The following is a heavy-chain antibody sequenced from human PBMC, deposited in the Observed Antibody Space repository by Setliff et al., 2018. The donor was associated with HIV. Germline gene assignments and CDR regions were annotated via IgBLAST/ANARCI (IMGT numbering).Heavy chain of an antibody. CDR1: GGSFSGYY. CDR2: INHGGST. J-gene: IGHJ4*02. CDR3: ARVASYDFWSGYLHYFDY. D-gene: IGHD3-3*01. Sequence: SETLSLTCAVYGGSFSGYYWSWIRQPPGKGLVWIGEINHGGSTDSNPSLKSRVTISVDTSKNQFSLNLTSVTAADTAVYYCARVASYDFWSGYLHYFDYWGQGTPVTVSS. V-gene: IGHV4-34*01.